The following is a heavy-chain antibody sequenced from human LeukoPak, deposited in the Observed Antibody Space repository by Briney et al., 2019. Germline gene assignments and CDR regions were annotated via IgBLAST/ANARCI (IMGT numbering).Heavy chain of an antibody. CDR2: INHSGST. V-gene: IGHV4-34*01. Sequence: SVTLSLTCAVYGGSFSGYYWSWIRQPPGKGLEWIGEINHSGSTNYNPSLKSRVTISVDTSKNQFSLKLSSVTAADTAVYYCARFAWAWRYWGQGTLVTVSS. CDR1: GGSFSGYY. CDR3: ARFAWAWRY. J-gene: IGHJ4*02.